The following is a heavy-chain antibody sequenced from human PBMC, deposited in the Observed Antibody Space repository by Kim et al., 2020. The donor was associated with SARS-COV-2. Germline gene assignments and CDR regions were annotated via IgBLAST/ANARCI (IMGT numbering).Heavy chain of an antibody. CDR2: INQDGSGK. D-gene: IGHD2-2*01. CDR1: GFTFSPYW. CDR3: ARGYCTSTNCPPGY. Sequence: GGSLRLSCAASGFTFSPYWMTWVRQAPGKGLEWVANINQDGSGKYYVDSVQGRFTISRDNAKNSLFLQMDSLRDEDTGVYYCARGYCTSTNCPPGYWGQGTLVTVSS. V-gene: IGHV3-7*01. J-gene: IGHJ4*02.